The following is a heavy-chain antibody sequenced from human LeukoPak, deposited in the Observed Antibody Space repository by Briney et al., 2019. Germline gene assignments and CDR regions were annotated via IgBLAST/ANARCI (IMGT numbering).Heavy chain of an antibody. CDR1: GFTFSSYS. Sequence: GGSLRLSCAASGFTFSSYSMNWVRQAPGKGLEWVSSISSSSSYIYYADSVKGRFTISRDNAKNSLYLQMNSLRAEDTAVYYCARDSAYYYDSSGYYPPKDLDYWGQGTLVTVSS. CDR2: ISSSSSYI. CDR3: ARDSAYYYDSSGYYPPKDLDY. V-gene: IGHV3-21*04. J-gene: IGHJ4*02. D-gene: IGHD3-22*01.